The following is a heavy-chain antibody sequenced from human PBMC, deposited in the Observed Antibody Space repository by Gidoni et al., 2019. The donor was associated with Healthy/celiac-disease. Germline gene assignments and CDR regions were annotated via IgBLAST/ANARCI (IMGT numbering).Heavy chain of an antibody. CDR3: VKGSRITMVRGVIPGDWFDP. CDR2: ISSNGGST. V-gene: IGHV3-64D*09. D-gene: IGHD3-10*01. CDR1: GFTFSSYA. Sequence: EVQLVESGGGLVQPGGSLRLSCSASGFTFSSYAMHWVRQAPGQGLEYVSAISSNGGSTYYADSVKGRFTISRDNSKNTLYLQMSSLRAEDTAVYYCVKGSRITMVRGVIPGDWFDPWGQGTLVTVSS. J-gene: IGHJ5*02.